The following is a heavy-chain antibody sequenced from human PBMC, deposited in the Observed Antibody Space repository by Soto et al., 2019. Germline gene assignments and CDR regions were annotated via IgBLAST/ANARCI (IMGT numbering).Heavy chain of an antibody. CDR3: ARDPSQKYPQSIYYGSGRPKYYGMDV. Sequence: GGSLRLSCAASGFTFSSYSMNWVRQAPGKGLEWVSYISSSSSTIYYADSVKGRFTISRDNAKNTLYLQMNSLRDEETAVYYCARDPSQKYPQSIYYGSGRPKYYGMDVWGQGTTVTVSS. CDR2: ISSSSSTI. J-gene: IGHJ6*02. D-gene: IGHD3-10*01. CDR1: GFTFSSYS. V-gene: IGHV3-48*02.